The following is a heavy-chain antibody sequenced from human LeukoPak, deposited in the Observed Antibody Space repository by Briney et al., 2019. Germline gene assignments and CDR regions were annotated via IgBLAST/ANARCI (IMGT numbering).Heavy chain of an antibody. D-gene: IGHD3-22*01. J-gene: IGHJ5*02. CDR3: ARDLGQYYDTSDNWFNP. V-gene: IGHV3-74*01. CDR2: INNDGINT. Sequence: GGSLRLSCAASGFTFSSYWMHWVRQAPGKGLVWVSRINNDGINTSYADSVKGRFTISRDNAKNTLNLQMNSLRAEDTAVYYCARDLGQYYDTSDNWFNPWGQGTLVTVSS. CDR1: GFTFSSYW.